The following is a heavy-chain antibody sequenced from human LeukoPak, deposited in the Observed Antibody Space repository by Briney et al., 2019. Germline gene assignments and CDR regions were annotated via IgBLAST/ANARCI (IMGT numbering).Heavy chain of an antibody. J-gene: IGHJ5*02. Sequence: PGGSLRLSCAASGCTFSSYSMNWVRQAPGKGLEWVSSISSSSSYIYYADSVKGRFTISRDNAKNSLYLQMNSLRAEDTAVYYCARDLQGAMATWGQGTLVTVSS. CDR2: ISSSSSYI. CDR1: GCTFSSYS. CDR3: ARDLQGAMAT. D-gene: IGHD1-26*01. V-gene: IGHV3-21*01.